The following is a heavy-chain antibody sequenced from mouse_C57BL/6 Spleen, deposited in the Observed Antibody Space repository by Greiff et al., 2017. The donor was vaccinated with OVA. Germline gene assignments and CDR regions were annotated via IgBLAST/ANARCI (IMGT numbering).Heavy chain of an antibody. J-gene: IGHJ3*01. V-gene: IGHV1-15*01. Sequence: VKLMESGAELVRPGASVTLSCKASGYTFTDYEMHWVKQTPVHGLEWIGAIDPETGGTAYNQKFKGKAILTADKSSSTAYMELRSLTSEDSAVYYCTRWLLRYPAWFAYWGQGTLVTVSA. D-gene: IGHD1-1*01. CDR2: IDPETGGT. CDR3: TRWLLRYPAWFAY. CDR1: GYTFTDYE.